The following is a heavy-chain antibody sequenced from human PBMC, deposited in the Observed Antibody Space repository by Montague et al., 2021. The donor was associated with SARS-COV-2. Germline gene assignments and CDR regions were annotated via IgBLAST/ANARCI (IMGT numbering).Heavy chain of an antibody. V-gene: IGHV4-59*01. CDR1: NGSISSYY. CDR2: IYYRGST. Sequence: SETLSLTCTVPNGSISSYYWSWVRQPPGKRLEWIGYIYYRGSTNYNPSLESRVTMSVDTAKNQFSLKLRSVTAADTAVYFCAREGLSNWFDPWGQGTLVIVSS. CDR3: AREGLSNWFDP. J-gene: IGHJ5*02.